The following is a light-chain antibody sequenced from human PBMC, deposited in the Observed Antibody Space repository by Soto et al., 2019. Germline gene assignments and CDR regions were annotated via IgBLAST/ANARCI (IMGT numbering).Light chain of an antibody. Sequence: ENVLTQSPATLSLSPGEGATLSCRASQSINTYLAWYQQKPGQAPRLLIYDASTRATGIPDRFSGSGSGTDITLTISRLEPEDFAVYYCQQYGPSPMYTFGQGTKLEIK. J-gene: IGKJ2*01. CDR2: DAS. V-gene: IGKV3-20*01. CDR3: QQYGPSPMYT. CDR1: QSINTY.